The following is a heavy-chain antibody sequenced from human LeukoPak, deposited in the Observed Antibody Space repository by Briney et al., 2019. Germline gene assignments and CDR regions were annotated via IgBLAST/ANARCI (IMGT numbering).Heavy chain of an antibody. V-gene: IGHV4-39*07. Sequence: PSETLSLTCTVSGGSISSSSYYWGWIRQPPGKGLEWIGRIYYSGSTYYNPSLKSRVTISVDTSKNQFSLKLSSVTAADTAVYYCASDDSSIAALDYWGQGTLVTVSS. CDR3: ASDDSSIAALDY. D-gene: IGHD6-6*01. J-gene: IGHJ4*02. CDR1: GGSISSSSYY. CDR2: IYYSGST.